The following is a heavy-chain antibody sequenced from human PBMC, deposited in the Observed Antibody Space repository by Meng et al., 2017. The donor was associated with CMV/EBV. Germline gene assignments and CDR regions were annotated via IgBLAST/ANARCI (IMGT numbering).Heavy chain of an antibody. V-gene: IGHV1-69*05. D-gene: IGHD6-13*01. Sequence: CKASGGTFSSYAISWVRQAPGQGLEWMGGIIPIFGTANYAQKFQGRVTITTDESTSTAYMELSSLRSEDTAVYYCARSLYSSPPHFDYWGQGTLVTVSS. CDR2: IIPIFGTA. CDR3: ARSLYSSPPHFDY. CDR1: GGTFSSYA. J-gene: IGHJ4*02.